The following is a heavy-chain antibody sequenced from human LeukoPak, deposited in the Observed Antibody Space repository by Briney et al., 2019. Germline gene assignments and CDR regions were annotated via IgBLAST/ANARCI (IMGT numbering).Heavy chain of an antibody. D-gene: IGHD5-24*01. CDR1: GFTFSSYA. Sequence: GGSLRLSCAASGFTFSSYAMHWVRQAPGKGLEYVSAISSNGGSTYYANSVKGRFTISRDNSKNTLYLQMGSLRAEDMAVYYCARGVGDGYNEAAFDIWGQGTMVTVSS. J-gene: IGHJ3*02. CDR3: ARGVGDGYNEAAFDI. CDR2: ISSNGGST. V-gene: IGHV3-64*01.